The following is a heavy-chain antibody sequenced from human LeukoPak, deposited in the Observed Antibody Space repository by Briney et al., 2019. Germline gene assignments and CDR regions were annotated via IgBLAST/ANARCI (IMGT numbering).Heavy chain of an antibody. V-gene: IGHV1-2*02. Sequence: APVKVSCKASGYTFTGYYMHWVRQAPGQGLEWMGWINPNSGGTNYAQKFQGRVTMTRDTSISTAYMELSRLRSDDTAVYYCARSPTVRGVHFDYWGQGTLVTVSS. CDR3: ARSPTVRGVHFDY. J-gene: IGHJ4*02. CDR1: GYTFTGYY. D-gene: IGHD3-10*01. CDR2: INPNSGGT.